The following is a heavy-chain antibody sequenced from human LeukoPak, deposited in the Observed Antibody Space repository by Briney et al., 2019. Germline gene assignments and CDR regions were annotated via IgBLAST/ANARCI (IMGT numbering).Heavy chain of an antibody. CDR2: ISHSGST. CDR1: GGSFSGYY. Sequence: SETLSLTCAVSGGSFSGYYWSWIRQPPGKGLEWIGEISHSGSTNYSPSLKSRVTISVDTSKNQFSLNLSSVTAADTAVYYCARALVRATMVWYFDLWGRGALVTVSS. CDR3: ARALVRATMVWYFDL. J-gene: IGHJ2*01. V-gene: IGHV4-34*01. D-gene: IGHD5-12*01.